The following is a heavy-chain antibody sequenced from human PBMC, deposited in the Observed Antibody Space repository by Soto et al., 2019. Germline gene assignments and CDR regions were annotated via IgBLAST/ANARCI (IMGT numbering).Heavy chain of an antibody. CDR2: ISSSSSYI. CDR3: ARDTYYYDSSGYSDY. J-gene: IGHJ4*02. Sequence: PGGSLRLSCAASGFNFSSYSMNWVRQAPGKGLEWVSSISSSSSYIYYADSVKGRFTISRDNAKNSLYLQMNSLRAEDTAVYYCARDTYYYDSSGYSDYWGQGTLVTVSS. D-gene: IGHD3-22*01. V-gene: IGHV3-21*01. CDR1: GFNFSSYS.